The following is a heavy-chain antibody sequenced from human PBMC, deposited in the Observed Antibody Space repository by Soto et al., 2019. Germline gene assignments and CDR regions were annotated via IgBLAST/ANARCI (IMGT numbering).Heavy chain of an antibody. J-gene: IGHJ6*03. CDR1: GFTFSSYG. V-gene: IGHV3-30*18. D-gene: IGHD2-15*01. CDR2: ISYDGSNK. CDR3: AKGDQERGWWDYYYYMDV. Sequence: GGSLRLSCAASGFTFSSYGMHWVRQAPGKGLEWVAVISYDGSNKYYADSVKGRFTISRDNSKNTLYLQMNSLRAEDTAVYYCAKGDQERGWWDYYYYMDVWGKGTTVTVSS.